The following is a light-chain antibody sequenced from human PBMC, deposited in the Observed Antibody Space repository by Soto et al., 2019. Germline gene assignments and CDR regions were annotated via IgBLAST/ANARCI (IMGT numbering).Light chain of an antibody. CDR2: DVS. Sequence: QSDLPQPASVSGSPGQAITISCTGTSSDIGGYIYVSCYQHHPCKAPNLLIYDVSNRPSGVSNGFSGSKSGNTASLHISGLPVEDEADYFCSTFTSGRTSFVGGTKPAVL. CDR3: STFTSGRTS. V-gene: IGLV2-14*03. CDR1: SSDIGGYIY. J-gene: IGLJ2*01.